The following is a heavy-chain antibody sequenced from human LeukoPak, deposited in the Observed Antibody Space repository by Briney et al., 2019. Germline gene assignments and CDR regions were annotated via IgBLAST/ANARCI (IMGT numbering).Heavy chain of an antibody. J-gene: IGHJ4*02. CDR2: GNPNSGNT. D-gene: IGHD3-10*01. CDR1: GYTFTSYD. CDR3: ARYNTLLRGVTTSDY. V-gene: IGHV1-8*01. Sequence: AAVKVSCKASGYTFTSYDINWGRQATGQRLEWMGCGNPNSGNTAYAQKFQGRVTMTKKTSISTAYMELSRLRSEDTAVYYCARYNTLLRGVTTSDYWGQGTLVTVSS.